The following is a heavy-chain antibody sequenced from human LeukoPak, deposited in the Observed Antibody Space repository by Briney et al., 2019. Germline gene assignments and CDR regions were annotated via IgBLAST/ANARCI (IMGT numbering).Heavy chain of an antibody. CDR2: ISGSGGST. CDR1: GFTFSSYA. D-gene: IGHD1-26*01. CDR3: AKLGGRSGIVDY. Sequence: GGSLRLSCAASGFTFSSYAMSWVRQAPGKGLEWVSAISGSGGSTYYADSVKSRFTISRDNSKNTLYLQMNSLRAEDTAVYYCAKLGGRSGIVDYWGQGTLVTVSS. J-gene: IGHJ4*02. V-gene: IGHV3-23*01.